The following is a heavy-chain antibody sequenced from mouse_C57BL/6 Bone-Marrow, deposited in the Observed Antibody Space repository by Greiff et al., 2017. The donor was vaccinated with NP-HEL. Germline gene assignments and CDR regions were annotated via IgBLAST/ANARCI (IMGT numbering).Heavy chain of an antibody. Sequence: VQLQQSGPELVKPGASVKISCKASGYTFTDYCMNWVKQSHGKSLEWIGDINPNNGGTSYNQKFKGKATLTVDTSSSTAYMELRSLTSEDSAVYYCARCDYFDYWGQGTTLTVSS. J-gene: IGHJ2*01. V-gene: IGHV1-26*01. CDR3: ARCDYFDY. CDR1: GYTFTDYC. CDR2: INPNNGGT.